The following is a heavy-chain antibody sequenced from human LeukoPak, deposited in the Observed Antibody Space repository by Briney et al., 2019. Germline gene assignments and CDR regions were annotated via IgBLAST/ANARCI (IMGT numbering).Heavy chain of an antibody. J-gene: IGHJ4*02. D-gene: IGHD6-19*01. CDR2: IGGSGGST. Sequence: GGSLRLSCAASGFTFSSYAMSWVRQAPGKGLEWVSAIGGSGGSTYYADSVKGRFTISRDNSKNTLYLQMNSLRAEDAAVYYCAKAQQWLARPFDYWGQGTLVTVSS. V-gene: IGHV3-23*01. CDR1: GFTFSSYA. CDR3: AKAQQWLARPFDY.